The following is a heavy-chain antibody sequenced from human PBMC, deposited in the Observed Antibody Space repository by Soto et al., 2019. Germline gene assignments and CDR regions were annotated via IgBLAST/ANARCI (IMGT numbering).Heavy chain of an antibody. D-gene: IGHD2-2*01. V-gene: IGHV1-8*01. CDR2: MNPNSGST. CDR1: GYTFTSYD. Sequence: GASVKVSCKASGYTFTSYDINWVRQATGQGLEWMGWMNPNSGSTGYAQKFQGRVTITRDTSASTAYMELSSLRSEDTAVYYCARGRSCTSTNCYGWFDPWGQGTLVTVSS. CDR3: ARGRSCTSTNCYGWFDP. J-gene: IGHJ5*02.